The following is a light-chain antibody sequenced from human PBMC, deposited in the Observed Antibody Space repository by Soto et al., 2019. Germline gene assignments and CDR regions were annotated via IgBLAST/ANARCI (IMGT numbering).Light chain of an antibody. V-gene: IGKV3-11*01. CDR2: EAS. CDR1: QYGRSF. Sequence: EIVLTQSPATRSLSPGERATLSCRASQYGRSFLAWSQQKAGQAPRLLIYEASHRATGIPASFSGSWSGTDFTLTINSLEPADVALYYCQQRYNWPPTFGQGTKVDIK. J-gene: IGKJ1*01. CDR3: QQRYNWPPT.